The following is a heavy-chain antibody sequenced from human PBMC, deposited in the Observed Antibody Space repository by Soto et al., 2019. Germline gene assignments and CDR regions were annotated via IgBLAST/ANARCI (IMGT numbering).Heavy chain of an antibody. CDR1: GFTFDDYA. D-gene: IGHD6-19*01. CDR2: ISWNSDSI. CDR3: AKDEDTSGWYRYGMDV. J-gene: IGHJ6*02. V-gene: IGHV3-9*01. Sequence: GGSLRLSCAASGFTFDDYAMHWVRQAPGKGLEWVSCISWNSDSIGYVDSVKCRFTISRDNAKNSLYLQMNSLRAEDTALYYCAKDEDTSGWYRYGMDVWGQGTTVTVSS.